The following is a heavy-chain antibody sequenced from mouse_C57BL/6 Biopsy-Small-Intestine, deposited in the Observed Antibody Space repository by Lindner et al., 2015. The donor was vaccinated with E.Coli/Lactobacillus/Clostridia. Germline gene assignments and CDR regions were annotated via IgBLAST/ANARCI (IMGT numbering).Heavy chain of an antibody. V-gene: IGHV1-62-2*01. CDR1: GYTFTEYT. J-gene: IGHJ4*01. D-gene: IGHD2-1*01. Sequence: VQLQESGAELVKPGTSVKLSCKASGYTFTEYTIHWVKQRSGQGLEWIGWFYPGSGRIKYNEKFKDKATLTADKSSSTVYMELKSLTSEDSAVYYCARKYGNYVGFALDYWGQGTSVTVSS. CDR3: ARKYGNYVGFALDY. CDR2: FYPGSGRI.